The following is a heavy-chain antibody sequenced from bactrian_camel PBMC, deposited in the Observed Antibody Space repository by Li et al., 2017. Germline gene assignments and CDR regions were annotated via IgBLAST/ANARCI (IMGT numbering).Heavy chain of an antibody. J-gene: IGHJ4*01. CDR1: GYGYSSYS. CDR3: AASRGYIATSRRLVATAYNY. V-gene: IGHV3S53*01. D-gene: IGHD4*01. Sequence: HVQLVESGGGSVQAGGSLRLSCTVSGYGYSSYSMGWFRQAPGKEREGVAAIDSDGNTRYADSVKGRFTISQDNAKATVYLQMNSLKVEDTAMYYCAASRGYIATSRRLVATAYNYWGQGTQVTVS. CDR2: IDSDGNT.